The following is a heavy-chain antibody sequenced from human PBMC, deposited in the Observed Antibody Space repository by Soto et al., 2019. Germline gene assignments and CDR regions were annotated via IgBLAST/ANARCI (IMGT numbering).Heavy chain of an antibody. V-gene: IGHV3-30-3*01. CDR2: ISYDGSRQ. Sequence: QVQLVQSGGGVVQPGRSLRLSCVVSGFTFSNSYIHWVRQAPGKGLEWVAVISYDGSRQYFADSVKGRFTISRDNSENTAYLQMNSLKLDDTAIYYCTKDSADSTYCNKTASVTDYWGQGVLVTVSA. D-gene: IGHD4-4*01. CDR3: TKDSADSTYCNKTASVTDY. J-gene: IGHJ4*02. CDR1: GFTFSNSY.